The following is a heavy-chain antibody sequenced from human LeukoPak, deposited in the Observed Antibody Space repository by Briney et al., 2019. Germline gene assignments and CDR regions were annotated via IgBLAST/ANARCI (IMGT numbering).Heavy chain of an antibody. CDR2: IKTRADGGAT. D-gene: IGHD3-10*01. CDR3: AEDRFGETY. V-gene: IGHV3-15*01. J-gene: IGHJ4*02. Sequence: PGGSLRLSCVSSGFTFTHAWMNWVRQAPGKGLEWVGRIKTRADGGATDYGSPVKGRFTISRDDSKNTLYLQMNSLRAEDTAVYYCAEDRFGETYWGQGTLVTVSS. CDR1: GFTFTHAW.